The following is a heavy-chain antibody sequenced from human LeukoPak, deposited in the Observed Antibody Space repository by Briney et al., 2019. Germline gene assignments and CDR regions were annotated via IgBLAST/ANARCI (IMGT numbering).Heavy chain of an antibody. Sequence: SETLSLTCAVSGDSISPYYWSWIRQPPGKELEWIGYIYYTGSGSTSNNPSHKSRVTISVDTSKNQFSLKLSSVTAADTAVYYCAKGFCSNTRCYKEMATILPDYWGQGTLVTVSS. V-gene: IGHV4-59*01. J-gene: IGHJ4*02. D-gene: IGHD2-2*02. CDR3: AKGFCSNTRCYKEMATILPDY. CDR2: IYYTGSGST. CDR1: GDSISPYY.